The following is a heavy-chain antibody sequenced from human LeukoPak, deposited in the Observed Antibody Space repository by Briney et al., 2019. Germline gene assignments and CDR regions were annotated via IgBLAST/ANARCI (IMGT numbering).Heavy chain of an antibody. V-gene: IGHV4-39*01. D-gene: IGHD2-8*02. J-gene: IGHJ4*02. Sequence: PSETLSLTCTVSGGSISSSSYFWGWIRQPPGKGLEWIGYIYHSGTSYCNPSLRSRVTISVDTSKNQFSLKLSSVTAADTAVYYCARRLAGGLYYFDYWGQGTLVTVSS. CDR2: IYHSGTS. CDR3: ARRLAGGLYYFDY. CDR1: GGSISSSSYF.